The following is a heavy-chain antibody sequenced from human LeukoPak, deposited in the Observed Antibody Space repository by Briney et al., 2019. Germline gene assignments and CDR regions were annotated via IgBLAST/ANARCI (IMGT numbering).Heavy chain of an antibody. D-gene: IGHD5-12*01. CDR1: RVSITSFY. CDR2: ISYSGNT. Sequence: PSETLSLTCTISRVSITSFYWSWVRQPPGKGLEWIGYISYSGNTKYNPSLKSRVTISVDTSKNQFSLKLSCVTAADTAVYYCARDYRGKFDYWGQGTLVTVSS. V-gene: IGHV4-59*01. CDR3: ARDYRGKFDY. J-gene: IGHJ4*02.